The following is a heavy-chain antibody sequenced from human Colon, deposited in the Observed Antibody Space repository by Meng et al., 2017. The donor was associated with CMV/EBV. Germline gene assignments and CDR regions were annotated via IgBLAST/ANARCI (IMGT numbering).Heavy chain of an antibody. CDR1: GFTLGGYA. V-gene: IGHV3-23*01. CDR2: IRGSTDNT. Sequence: SGFTLGGYAMGWVRKPPGKGLEWVSTIRGSTDNTFYADSVEGRFTISKDNSKNILYLQMNSLRAEDTALYYCTKKAQYGDYTQWFDSWGQGTLVTVSS. CDR3: TKKAQYGDYTQWFDS. D-gene: IGHD4-17*01. J-gene: IGHJ5*01.